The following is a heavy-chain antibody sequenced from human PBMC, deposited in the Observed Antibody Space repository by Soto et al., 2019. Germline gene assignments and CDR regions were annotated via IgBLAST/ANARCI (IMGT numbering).Heavy chain of an antibody. V-gene: IGHV1-69*01. CDR3: ARVLYYGSGRYSPYGMDV. CDR2: VSPPFRTS. CDR1: GVSFNNNG. D-gene: IGHD3-10*01. Sequence: QVQLVQSGAEVKKPGSSVKVSCKTSGVSFNNNGIGWVRQAPGHGLEWMGGVSPPFRTSNYARKLQGRISISAEPSSGTVKMEPSSLTYEDTAQDYRARVLYYGSGRYSPYGMDVWGQGTTVTVSS. J-gene: IGHJ6*02.